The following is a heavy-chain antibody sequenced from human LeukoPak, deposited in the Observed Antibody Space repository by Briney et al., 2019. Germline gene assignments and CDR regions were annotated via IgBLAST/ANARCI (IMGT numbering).Heavy chain of an antibody. CDR3: AAESRQGIHLGRGY. J-gene: IGHJ4*02. CDR2: IVVGSGNT. V-gene: IGHV1-58*02. D-gene: IGHD5-18*01. CDR1: GFTFTSSA. Sequence: SVKVSCKASGFTFTSSAMQWVRQARGQRLEWMGWIVVGSGNTNYAQKFQERVTITRDMSTSTAYMELSSLRSEDTAVYYCAAESRQGIHLGRGYWGQGTLVTVSS.